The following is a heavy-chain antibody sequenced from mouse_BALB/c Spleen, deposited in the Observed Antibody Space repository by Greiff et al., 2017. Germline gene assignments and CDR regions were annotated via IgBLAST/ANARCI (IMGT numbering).Heavy chain of an antibody. V-gene: IGHV1S81*02. Sequence: QVQLQQPGAELVKPGASVKLSCKASGYTFTSYYMYWVKQRPGQGLEWIGGINPSNGGTNFNEKLKSKATLTVDKSSSTAYMQLSSLTSEDSAVYYCTTMITGAWFAYWGQGTLVTVSA. CDR2: INPSNGGT. CDR3: TTMITGAWFAY. CDR1: GYTFTSYY. J-gene: IGHJ3*01. D-gene: IGHD2-4*01.